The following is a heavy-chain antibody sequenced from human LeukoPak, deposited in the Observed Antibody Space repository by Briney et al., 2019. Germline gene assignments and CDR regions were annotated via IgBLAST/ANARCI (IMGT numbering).Heavy chain of an antibody. D-gene: IGHD3-16*02. J-gene: IGHJ4*02. V-gene: IGHV6-1*01. CDR2: TYYRSKWYN. CDR1: GDSVSSNSAA. Sequence: SQTLSLTCAISGDSVSSNSAAWNWIRQSPSRGLEWLGRTYYRSKWYNDYAVSVKSRITINPDTSKNQFSLRLNSVTPEDTAVYYCARSFTFGGVIVMPFDYWGQGTLVTVSS. CDR3: ARSFTFGGVIVMPFDY.